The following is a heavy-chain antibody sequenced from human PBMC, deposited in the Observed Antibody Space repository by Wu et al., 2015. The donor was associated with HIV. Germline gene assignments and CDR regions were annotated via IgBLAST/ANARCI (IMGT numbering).Heavy chain of an antibody. CDR1: GYTFTSFN. CDR2: MNPKSGSA. V-gene: IGHV1-8*02. J-gene: IGHJ1*01. CDR3: ARVGVLLTSAGLLEYFQH. Sequence: QVQLVQSETVVQKPGTSVRVSCRVSGYTFTSFNINWIRYVPGRGLEWMGWMNPKSGSAAFGLNFQGRVSMTRNSSLSIAYMELSGVTSDDSAIYYCARVGVLLTSAGLLEYFQHWGQGTRVVVSS. D-gene: IGHD1-1*01.